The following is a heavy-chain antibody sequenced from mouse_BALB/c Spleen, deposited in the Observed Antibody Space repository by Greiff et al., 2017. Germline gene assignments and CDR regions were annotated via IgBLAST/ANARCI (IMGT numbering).Heavy chain of an antibody. CDR2: ISSGGSYT. J-gene: IGHJ1*01. CDR1: GFTFSSYA. CDR3: ARQDYGSSYWYFDV. D-gene: IGHD1-1*01. V-gene: IGHV5-9-3*01. Sequence: EVNLVESGGGLVKPGGSLKLSCAASGFTFSSYAMSWVRQTPEKRLEWVATISSGGSYTYYPDSVKGRFTISRDNAKNTLYLQMSSLRSEDTAMYYCARQDYGSSYWYFDVWGAGTTVTVSS.